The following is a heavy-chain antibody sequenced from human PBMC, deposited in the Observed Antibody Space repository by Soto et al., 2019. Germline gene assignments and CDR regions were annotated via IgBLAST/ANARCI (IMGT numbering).Heavy chain of an antibody. CDR1: GGTISSYY. D-gene: IGHD3-10*01. CDR2: IYYSGST. Sequence: SETLSLPCTVSGGTISSYYWSWIRQPPGKGLEWIGYIYYSGSTYYNPSLKSRVTISVDTSKNQFSLKLRSVTAADTAVYYCARHSYYYGSTYGCWLDPWGQGTLVTVSS. CDR3: ARHSYYYGSTYGCWLDP. V-gene: IGHV4-59*04. J-gene: IGHJ5*02.